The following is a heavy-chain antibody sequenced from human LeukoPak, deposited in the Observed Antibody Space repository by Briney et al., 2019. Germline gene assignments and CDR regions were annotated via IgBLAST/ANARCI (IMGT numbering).Heavy chain of an antibody. Sequence: PSETLSLTYTVSGGSISNYFWSWVRQPPGKGLEWIGYIYYSGSTNYNPSLKSRVTISVDTSKNQFSLNLSSVTATDTAVYYCARGGSSGWPFDYWGQGTLVTVSS. CDR1: GGSISNYF. V-gene: IGHV4-59*01. CDR2: IYYSGST. J-gene: IGHJ4*02. D-gene: IGHD6-19*01. CDR3: ARGGSSGWPFDY.